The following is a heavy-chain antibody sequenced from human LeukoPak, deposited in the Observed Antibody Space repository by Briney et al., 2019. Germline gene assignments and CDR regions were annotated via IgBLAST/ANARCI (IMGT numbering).Heavy chain of an antibody. CDR3: ARDWSTTGYYFDY. D-gene: IGHD1-1*01. V-gene: IGHV1-18*01. Sequence: ASVKVSCKASGYTFTNYGISWVRQAPGQGLEWMGWISAYTNNTDYAQKLQGRVTMTTDTSTSIVYMELRSLRSDDTAVYYCARDWSTTGYYFDYWGQGTLVTVSS. CDR2: ISAYTNNT. CDR1: GYTFTNYG. J-gene: IGHJ4*02.